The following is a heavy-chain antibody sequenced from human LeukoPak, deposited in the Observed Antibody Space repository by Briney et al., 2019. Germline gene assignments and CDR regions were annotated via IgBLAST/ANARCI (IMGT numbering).Heavy chain of an antibody. J-gene: IGHJ4*02. CDR1: GFTFSSYA. CDR3: ARGSSYYYDSSGYYNFDY. D-gene: IGHD3-22*01. V-gene: IGHV3-30-3*01. CDR2: ISYDRSNK. Sequence: GGSLRLSCAASGFTFSSYAMHWVRQAPGKGLEWVAVISYDRSNKYYADSVKGRFTISRDNSKNTLYLQMNSLRAEDTAVYYCARGSSYYYDSSGYYNFDYWGQGTLVTVSS.